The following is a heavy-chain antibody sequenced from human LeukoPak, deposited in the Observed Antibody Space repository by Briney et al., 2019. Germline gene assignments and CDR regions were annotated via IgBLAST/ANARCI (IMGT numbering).Heavy chain of an antibody. J-gene: IGHJ4*02. CDR1: GFTFSDYY. Sequence: GGSLRLSCAASGFTFSDYYMSWMRQAPGKGLEWVSHISTSGSTEYYADSVKGRFTISRDNARNSLYLQMNRLRAEDTAVYYCARDSEFDYWGQGTLVTVSS. CDR3: ARDSEFDY. CDR2: ISTSGSTE. V-gene: IGHV3-11*04.